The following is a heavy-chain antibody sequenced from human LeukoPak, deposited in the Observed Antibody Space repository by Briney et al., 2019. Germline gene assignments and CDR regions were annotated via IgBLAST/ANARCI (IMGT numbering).Heavy chain of an antibody. Sequence: GGSLRLSCAASGFSVSVNYMSWVRQAPGKGLEWVSVLFASGYSKYADSVKGRFTISRDNSENTLDLHMHSLRAEDTAVYYCARDGCSGGSCYYFDYWGQGTLVTVSS. J-gene: IGHJ4*02. CDR1: GFSVSVNY. V-gene: IGHV3-66*01. CDR3: ARDGCSGGSCYYFDY. D-gene: IGHD2-15*01. CDR2: LFASGYS.